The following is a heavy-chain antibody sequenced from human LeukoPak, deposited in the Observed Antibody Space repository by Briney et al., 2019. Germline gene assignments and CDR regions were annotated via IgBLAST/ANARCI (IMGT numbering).Heavy chain of an antibody. Sequence: SETLSLPCIVSGDSIRGYSWNWIRQAPGKALEWIGHKHNNGDRAHNFSLKSRVTISMDTSKNQFSLKLSSVTAADTVVYYCGRWGYFDSGNYFVVDYWGQGTVVTVSS. J-gene: IGHJ4*02. CDR1: GDSIRGYS. CDR2: KHNNGDR. V-gene: IGHV4-59*01. D-gene: IGHD3-22*01. CDR3: GRWGYFDSGNYFVVDY.